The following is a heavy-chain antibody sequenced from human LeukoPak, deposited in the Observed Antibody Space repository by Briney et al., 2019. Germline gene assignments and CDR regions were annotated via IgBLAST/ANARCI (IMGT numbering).Heavy chain of an antibody. V-gene: IGHV3-23*01. CDR3: ASTNFDWLLRDY. CDR1: GFTFSSYG. Sequence: GGTLRLSCAASGFTFSSYGMSWVRQAPGKGLEWVSAISGSGGSTYYADSVKGRFTISRDNSKNTLYLQMNSLRAEDTAVYYCASTNFDWLLRDYWGQGTLVTVSS. D-gene: IGHD3-9*01. J-gene: IGHJ4*02. CDR2: ISGSGGST.